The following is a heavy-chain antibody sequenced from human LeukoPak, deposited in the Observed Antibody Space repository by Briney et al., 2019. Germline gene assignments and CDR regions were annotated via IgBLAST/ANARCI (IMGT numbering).Heavy chain of an antibody. D-gene: IGHD2-2*01. CDR1: GFTFSSYA. Sequence: PGGSLRLSCSASGFTFSSYAMHWVRQAPGKGLEYVSAISSNGGSTYYADSVKGRFTISRDNSKNTLYLQMSGLRAEDTAVYYCVKDRVVPAAILDYWGQGTLVTVSS. V-gene: IGHV3-64D*06. CDR2: ISSNGGST. J-gene: IGHJ4*02. CDR3: VKDRVVPAAILDY.